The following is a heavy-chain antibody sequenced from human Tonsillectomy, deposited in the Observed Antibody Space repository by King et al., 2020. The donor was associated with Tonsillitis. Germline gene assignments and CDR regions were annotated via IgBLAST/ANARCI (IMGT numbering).Heavy chain of an antibody. V-gene: IGHV3-20*04. CDR3: ARLRGALIVVVIGAFDI. Sequence: EVQLVESGGGVVRPGGSLRLSCAASGFTFDDYAMSWVRQAQGKGLEWVSGIHWHGDSRGYADSVKGRFTISRDNAKNSLYLQMNSLRAEDTALYYCARLRGALIVVVIGAFDIWGQGTMVTVSS. J-gene: IGHJ3*02. CDR2: IHWHGDSR. CDR1: GFTFDDYA. D-gene: IGHD3-22*01.